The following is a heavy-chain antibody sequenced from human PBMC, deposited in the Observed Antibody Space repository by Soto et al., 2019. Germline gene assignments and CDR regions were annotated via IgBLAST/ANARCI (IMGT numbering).Heavy chain of an antibody. D-gene: IGHD6-19*01. V-gene: IGHV3-33*01. J-gene: IGHJ4*02. CDR2: IWYGGSNK. Sequence: PGGSLRISCAASGFTFSSYGMHWVRQAPGKGLEWVAVIWYGGSNKYYAESVKGRFTISRDNSKNTLYLQMNSLRAEDTAVYYCARDSHVGSGWQLTADYWGQGTLVTVSS. CDR3: ARDSHVGSGWQLTADY. CDR1: GFTFSSYG.